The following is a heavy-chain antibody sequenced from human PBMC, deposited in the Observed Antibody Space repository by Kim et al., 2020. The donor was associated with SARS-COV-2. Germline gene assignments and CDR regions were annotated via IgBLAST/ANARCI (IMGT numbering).Heavy chain of an antibody. Sequence: SVKGRFTISRDNAKNSLYLQMNSLRAEDTAVYYCARVRSYSGWYVRNFDYWGQGTLVTVSS. D-gene: IGHD6-19*01. J-gene: IGHJ4*02. V-gene: IGHV3-11*06. CDR3: ARVRSYSGWYVRNFDY.